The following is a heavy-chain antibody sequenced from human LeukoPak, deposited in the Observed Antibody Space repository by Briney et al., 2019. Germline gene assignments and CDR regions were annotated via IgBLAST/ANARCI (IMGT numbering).Heavy chain of an antibody. J-gene: IGHJ6*03. D-gene: IGHD1-14*01. V-gene: IGHV6-1*01. CDR2: TYYRSKWYN. Sequence: SQTLSLTCAISGDSVSSNSAAWNRIRQSPSRGLEWLGRTYYRSKWYNDYAVSVKSRITINPDTSKNQFSLQLNSVTPEDTAVYYCARGSENLGHYYSYYLDVWGKGTTVTVSS. CDR3: ARGSENLGHYYSYYLDV. CDR1: GDSVSSNSAA.